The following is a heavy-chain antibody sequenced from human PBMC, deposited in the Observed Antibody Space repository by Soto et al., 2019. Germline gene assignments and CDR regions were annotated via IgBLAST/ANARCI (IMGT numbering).Heavy chain of an antibody. CDR1: GGSIDSGDYY. Sequence: SETLSLTCTVSGGSIDSGDYYWSWIRQPPGKGLEWIGYVYYSGTTNYNPFLKSRVTLSLDRSKNQFSLKMNSVTAADTAVYYCARDVAAAGTNYGMDVWGQGTTVTVSS. J-gene: IGHJ6*02. V-gene: IGHV4-61*08. CDR2: VYYSGTT. CDR3: ARDVAAAGTNYGMDV. D-gene: IGHD6-25*01.